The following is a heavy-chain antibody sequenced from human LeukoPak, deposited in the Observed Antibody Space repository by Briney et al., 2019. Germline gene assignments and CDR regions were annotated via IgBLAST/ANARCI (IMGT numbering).Heavy chain of an antibody. D-gene: IGHD3-16*01. CDR1: GGSFSGYY. Sequence: SETLSLTCAVYGGSFSGYYWSWIRQPPGKGLEWIGEINHSGSTNYNPSLKSRVTISVDTSKNQFSLKLSSVTAADTAVYYCASLWSDAFDTWGQGTMVTVSS. J-gene: IGHJ3*02. CDR2: INHSGST. CDR3: ASLWSDAFDT. V-gene: IGHV4-34*01.